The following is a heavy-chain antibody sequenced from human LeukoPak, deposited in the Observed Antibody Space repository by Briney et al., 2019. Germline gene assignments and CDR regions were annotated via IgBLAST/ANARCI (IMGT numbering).Heavy chain of an antibody. V-gene: IGHV3-11*04. CDR2: ISNSVDTI. D-gene: IGHD1-1*01. Sequence: GGSLRLSCAASGFTFSDYYMNWIRQAPGKGLEWVPYISNSVDTIYYADSVKGRFTISRDNAKNSMYLQMNSLRAEDTAVYYCARDGPGGVSGTGFDYWGQGTLVTVSS. CDR1: GFTFSDYY. J-gene: IGHJ4*02. CDR3: ARDGPGGVSGTGFDY.